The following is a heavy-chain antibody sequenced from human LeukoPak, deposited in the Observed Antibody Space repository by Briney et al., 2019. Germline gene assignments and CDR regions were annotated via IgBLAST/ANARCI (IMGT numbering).Heavy chain of an antibody. CDR3: ARAGDYNTSGYYFDY. J-gene: IGHJ4*02. CDR2: ISSSGSI. Sequence: GGSLRLSCVASGFTFSSYGMNWVRQAPGKGLEWVSYISSSGSIYYADSVKGRFTISRDNAKNSLYLQMNSLRAEDTAVYYCARAGDYNTSGYYFDYWGQGTLVTVSS. D-gene: IGHD3-22*01. V-gene: IGHV3-48*01. CDR1: GFTFSSYG.